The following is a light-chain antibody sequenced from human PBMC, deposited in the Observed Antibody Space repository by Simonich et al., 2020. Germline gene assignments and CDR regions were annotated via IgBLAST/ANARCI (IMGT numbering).Light chain of an antibody. CDR2: WAS. CDR1: QGALYRSNNKNY. Sequence: IVMIQYPDSLAVSLGERATINCKSSQGALYRSNNKNYLAWYQQKQGQTPNLLIYWASARASVFPHRISGSGSGTAFSLTITSLHAEDVAVYYCQQSYSTPYTFGQRTTLAIK. V-gene: IGKV4-1*01. CDR3: QQSYSTPYT. J-gene: IGKJ2*01.